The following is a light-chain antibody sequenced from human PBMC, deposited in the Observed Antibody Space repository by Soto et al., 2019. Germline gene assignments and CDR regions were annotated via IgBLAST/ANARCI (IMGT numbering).Light chain of an antibody. V-gene: IGLV2-14*03. CDR2: DVT. CDR3: IAYTTTSTVV. Sequence: QSALTQPASVSGSPGQSITISCTGTSSDVGGYNYVSWYQHHPGKAPKLMIYDVTNRPSGVSNRFSGSKSGNTASLTISGVQSEDEASYYCIAYTTTSTVVFGGGTKLTVL. J-gene: IGLJ2*01. CDR1: SSDVGGYNY.